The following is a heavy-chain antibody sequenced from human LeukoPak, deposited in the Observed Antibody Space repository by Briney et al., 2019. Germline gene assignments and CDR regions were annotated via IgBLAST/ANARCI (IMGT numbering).Heavy chain of an antibody. V-gene: IGHV1-69*13. CDR1: GGTFSNYA. D-gene: IGHD6-19*01. CDR3: ARGPSHIAVTSHYYYYYMDL. J-gene: IGHJ6*03. Sequence: GASVKVSCKASGGTFSNYAISWVRQAPGQGLEWMGGIIPIFGTANYAQKFQGRVTITADESTSTAYMELSSLRSEDTAVYYCARGPSHIAVTSHYYYYYMDLWGKGTTVTVSS. CDR2: IIPIFGTA.